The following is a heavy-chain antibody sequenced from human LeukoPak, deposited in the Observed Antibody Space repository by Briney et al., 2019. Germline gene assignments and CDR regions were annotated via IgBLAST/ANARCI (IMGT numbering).Heavy chain of an antibody. Sequence: PGGSLRLSCAASGFTFSSYWMSWVRQAPGKGLEWVANIKQDGSETYYVDSVKGRFTITRDNAKNSLYLQMNSLRAEDTAVYYCAGNWGYAFDIWGQGTMVTVSS. CDR3: AGNWGYAFDI. CDR1: GFTFSSYW. V-gene: IGHV3-7*01. J-gene: IGHJ3*02. D-gene: IGHD7-27*01. CDR2: IKQDGSET.